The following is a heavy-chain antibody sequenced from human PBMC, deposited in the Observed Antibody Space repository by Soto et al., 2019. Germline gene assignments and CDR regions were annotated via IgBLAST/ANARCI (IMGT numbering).Heavy chain of an antibody. V-gene: IGHV3-21*01. Sequence: EVQLVESGGGLVKPGGSLRLSCAASGFTFSSYSMNWVRQAPGKGLEWVSSISSSSFSINYADSVKGRFSISRDNAQNTLHLKMNNLGAEDTAVYYCARNESSNIYGMDVWGQGTTVTVSS. CDR1: GFTFSSYS. CDR3: ARNESSNIYGMDV. J-gene: IGHJ6*02. D-gene: IGHD6-6*01. CDR2: ISSSSFSI.